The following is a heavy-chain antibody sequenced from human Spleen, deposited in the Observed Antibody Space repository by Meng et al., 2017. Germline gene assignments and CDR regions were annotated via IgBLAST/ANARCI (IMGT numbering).Heavy chain of an antibody. CDR3: AKYSDTATDNFDY. CDR1: GFTFSSHG. CDR2: VWYDGSLE. V-gene: IGHV3-33*06. J-gene: IGHJ4*02. Sequence: GESLKISCAASGFTFSSHGMHWVRQAPGQGLEWVAVVWYDGSLESYTDSVKGRFTISRDNSQDTLYLQMNSLRADDTAVYYCAKYSDTATDNFDYWGQGILVTVSS. D-gene: IGHD5-18*01.